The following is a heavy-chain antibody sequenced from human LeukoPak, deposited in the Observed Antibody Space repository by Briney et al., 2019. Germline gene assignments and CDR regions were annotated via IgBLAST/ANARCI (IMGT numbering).Heavy chain of an antibody. CDR1: GFTFSSYG. V-gene: IGHV3-21*01. CDR3: ARELDAAAPFDY. J-gene: IGHJ4*02. CDR2: ISNSGNYI. D-gene: IGHD2-2*01. Sequence: RAGGSLRLSCVASGFTFSSYGMHWLRQAPGKGLEWVSSISNSGNYIFYADSVKGRFTISRDNAKNSLYLQMNSLRAEDTAVYYCARELDAAAPFDYWGQGTLVTVSS.